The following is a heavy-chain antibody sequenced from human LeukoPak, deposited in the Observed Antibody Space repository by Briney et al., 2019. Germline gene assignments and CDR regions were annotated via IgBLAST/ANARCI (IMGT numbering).Heavy chain of an antibody. D-gene: IGHD1-26*01. CDR2: IHYDGST. V-gene: IGHV4-61*01. J-gene: IGHJ4*02. CDR1: GGSVSSASYY. Sequence: SETLSLPCTVSGGSVSSASYYWSWIRQPPGRGLEWNGFIHYDGSTSYNPSLKSRVTLSVDTSKNQFSLKLSSVAAADSALYYCARILVGATTDYWGQGTLVSVFS. CDR3: ARILVGATTDY.